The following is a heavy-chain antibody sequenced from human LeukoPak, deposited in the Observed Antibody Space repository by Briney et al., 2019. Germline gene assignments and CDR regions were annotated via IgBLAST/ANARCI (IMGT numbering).Heavy chain of an antibody. D-gene: IGHD2-15*01. Sequence: GGSLRLSCAASGFTFNTYGMNWVRQAPGKGLEWVAVICDGGSDKYYADSVKGRFTISRDNSKNTLYLQMNSLRAEDTAVYYCARVGCTGGSCLAYNYYAMDVWGQGTTVTVSS. CDR3: ARVGCTGGSCLAYNYYAMDV. CDR2: ICDGGSDK. CDR1: GFTFNTYG. V-gene: IGHV3-33*01. J-gene: IGHJ6*02.